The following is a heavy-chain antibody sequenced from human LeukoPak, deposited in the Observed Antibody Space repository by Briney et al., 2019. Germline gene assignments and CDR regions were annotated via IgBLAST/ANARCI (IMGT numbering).Heavy chain of an antibody. Sequence: PGGSLRLSCAASEFSFKNYWGGWGRQAPGKGVELVANIQQDGSNKFYADSVEGLFTISRDNARNSMYLQMHSLRPDDPAVYYCATQSYGLFAYWGQRTLVTVSS. CDR2: IQQDGSNK. CDR1: EFSFKNYW. V-gene: IGHV3-7*01. CDR3: ATQSYGLFAY. D-gene: IGHD4-17*01. J-gene: IGHJ4*02.